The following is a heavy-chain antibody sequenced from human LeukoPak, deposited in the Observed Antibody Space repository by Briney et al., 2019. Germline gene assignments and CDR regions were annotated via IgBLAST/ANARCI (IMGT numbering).Heavy chain of an antibody. V-gene: IGHV3-74*01. Sequence: AGGSLRLSCAASGFTFSSSAMNWVRQAPGKGLVWVSRINTDGNIMNYADSVKGRFTISRDNAKNTLYLQMNSLRADDTAVYFCARENYHTFWGQGTLVTVSS. CDR3: ARENYHTF. CDR1: GFTFSSSA. D-gene: IGHD1-7*01. CDR2: INTDGNIM. J-gene: IGHJ4*02.